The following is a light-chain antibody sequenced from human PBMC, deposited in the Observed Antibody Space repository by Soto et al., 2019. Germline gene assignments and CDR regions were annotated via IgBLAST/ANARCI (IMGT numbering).Light chain of an antibody. CDR3: QQRSVRPWT. J-gene: IGKJ1*01. CDR1: QSLNTF. CDR2: GAS. Sequence: EIVLTQSPATLSFSPGERATLSCRASQSLNTFLAWYQQNPCLPPRLLIYGASNRATGIPARFSGSESETDFTLSISSLEPEDFAVYYCQQRSVRPWTFGQGTKVEI. V-gene: IGKV3-11*01.